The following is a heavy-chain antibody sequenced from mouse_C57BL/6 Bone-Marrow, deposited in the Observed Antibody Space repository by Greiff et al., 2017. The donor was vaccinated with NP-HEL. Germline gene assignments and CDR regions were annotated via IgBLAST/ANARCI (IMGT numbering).Heavy chain of an antibody. J-gene: IGHJ1*03. Sequence: QVQLQQPGAELVKPGASVKMSCKASGYTFTSYWITWVKQRPGQGLEWIGDIYPGSGSTNYNEKFKSKATLTVDTSPSTAYMQLSSLTSEDSAVYYCARGDYGSSYWYFDVWGTGTTVTVSS. D-gene: IGHD1-1*01. CDR1: GYTFTSYW. V-gene: IGHV1-55*01. CDR2: IYPGSGST. CDR3: ARGDYGSSYWYFDV.